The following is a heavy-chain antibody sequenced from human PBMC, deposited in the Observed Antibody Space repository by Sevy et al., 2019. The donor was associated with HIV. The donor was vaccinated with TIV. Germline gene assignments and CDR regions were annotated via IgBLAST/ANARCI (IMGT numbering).Heavy chain of an antibody. V-gene: IGHV3-30*06. CDR2: ISYDRSDK. J-gene: IGHJ4*02. CDR3: ERIFSSYYFDY. Sequence: GGSLRLSCAASGFTFGSYGMHWVRQAPGKGLEWVAYISYDRSDKNYADSVKGLFTISRDNTKNTVFLQLNSLRPEDTAVYYCERIFSSYYFDYWGQGTLVTVSS. CDR1: GFTFGSYG.